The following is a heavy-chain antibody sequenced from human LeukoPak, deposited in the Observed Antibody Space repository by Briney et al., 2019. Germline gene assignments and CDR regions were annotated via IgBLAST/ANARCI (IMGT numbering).Heavy chain of an antibody. D-gene: IGHD5-24*01. CDR3: ARSDGWD. CDR2: ISYDGSNK. J-gene: IGHJ4*02. Sequence: GGPLRLSCAASGFTFSSYAMHGLRQAPGKGLEWVAVISYDGSNKYYADSVKGRFTISRDNSKNTLYLQMNSLRAEDTAVYDCARSDGWDWGQGTLVTVSS. CDR1: GFTFSSYA. V-gene: IGHV3-30*04.